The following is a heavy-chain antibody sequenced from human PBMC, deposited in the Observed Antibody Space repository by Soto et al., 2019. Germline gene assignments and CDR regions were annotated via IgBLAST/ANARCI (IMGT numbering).Heavy chain of an antibody. Sequence: GGSLRLSCADSGFTFSSYAMSWVRQAPGKGLEWVSAISATGGTTYYADSVKGRFTISRDNSKNTLYLQMNSLRADDTAVYYCGRENWFDPWGQGTLVTVSS. CDR2: ISATGGTT. CDR3: GRENWFDP. CDR1: GFTFSSYA. J-gene: IGHJ5*02. V-gene: IGHV3-23*01.